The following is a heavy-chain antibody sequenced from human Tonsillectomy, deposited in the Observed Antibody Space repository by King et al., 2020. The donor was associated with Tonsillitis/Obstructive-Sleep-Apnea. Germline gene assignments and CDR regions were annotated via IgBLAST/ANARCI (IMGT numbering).Heavy chain of an antibody. J-gene: IGHJ6*03. CDR1: GGSFSGYY. CDR3: ARGGVVVEAANRRPPYMDV. V-gene: IGHV4-34*01. CDR2: INHSGST. D-gene: IGHD2-15*01. Sequence: VQLQQWGAGLLKPSETLSLTCAVYGGSFSGYYWSWIRQPPGKGLEWIGEINHSGSTNYNPSLKSRVTISVDTSKNQFSLKLSSVTAADTAVYSCARGGVVVEAANRRPPYMDVWGKGTTVTVSS.